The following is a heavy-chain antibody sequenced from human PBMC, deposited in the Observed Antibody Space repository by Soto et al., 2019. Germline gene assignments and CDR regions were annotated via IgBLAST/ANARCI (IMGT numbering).Heavy chain of an antibody. CDR1: GDTFTSYG. D-gene: IGHD3-3*01. J-gene: IGHJ5*02. Sequence: GASVKVSCKASGDTFTSYGISWVRQAPGQGLEWMGWISAYNGNTNYAQKLQGRVTMTTDTSTGTAYMELRSLRSDDTAVYYCARDPITIFALVIPRTWLDPWGQGTLVTVSS. CDR3: ARDPITIFALVIPRTWLDP. CDR2: ISAYNGNT. V-gene: IGHV1-18*01.